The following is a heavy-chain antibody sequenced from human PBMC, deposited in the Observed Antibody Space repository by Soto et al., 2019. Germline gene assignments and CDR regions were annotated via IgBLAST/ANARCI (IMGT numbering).Heavy chain of an antibody. CDR2: ISSSSSYI. J-gene: IGHJ4*02. CDR3: ARDLRGYSGYDSDY. V-gene: IGHV3-21*01. D-gene: IGHD5-12*01. Sequence: EVQLVESGGGLVKPGGSLRLSCAAPGFTFSSYSMNWVRQAPGKGLEWVSSISSSSSYIYYADSVKGRFTISRDNAKNSLYLQMNSLRAEDTAVYYCARDLRGYSGYDSDYWGQGTLVTVSS. CDR1: GFTFSSYS.